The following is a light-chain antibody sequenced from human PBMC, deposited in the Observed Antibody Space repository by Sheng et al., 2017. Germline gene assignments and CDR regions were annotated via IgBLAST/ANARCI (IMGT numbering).Light chain of an antibody. CDR3: QQRSNWPRWT. Sequence: ETVMTQSPATLSVSPGERATLSCRASQSVSSNFAWYQQKPGQAPRLLIYDASNRATGIPARFSGSGSGTDFTLTISSLEPEDFAVYYCQQRSNWPRWTFGQGTKVEIK. CDR2: DAS. V-gene: IGKV3-11*01. J-gene: IGKJ1*01. CDR1: QSVSSN.